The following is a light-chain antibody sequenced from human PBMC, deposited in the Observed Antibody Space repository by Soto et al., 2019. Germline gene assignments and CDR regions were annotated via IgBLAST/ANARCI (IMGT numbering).Light chain of an antibody. CDR1: SSDVGGHNY. CDR2: EVT. Sequence: QSALTQPPSASGSPGQSVTISCTGTSSDVGGHNYVSWYQHHPGKAPKLIIYEVTKRPSGVPARFSGSKSGNTASLTVSGLQAEDEADYYCSSYAGSNSPAFGTGTKLTVL. V-gene: IGLV2-8*01. CDR3: SSYAGSNSPA. J-gene: IGLJ1*01.